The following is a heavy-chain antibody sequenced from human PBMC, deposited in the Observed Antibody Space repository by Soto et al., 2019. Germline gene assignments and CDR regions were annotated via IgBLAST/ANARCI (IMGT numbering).Heavy chain of an antibody. D-gene: IGHD3-10*01. CDR1: GFTFDDYA. CDR3: AKDIRLWFGGLGAFDI. Sequence: GGSLRLSCAASGFTFDDYAMHWVRQAPGKGLEWVSGISWNSGSIGYADSVKGRFTISRDNAKNSLYLQMNSLRAEDTALYYCAKDIRLWFGGLGAFDIWGQGTMVTVSS. J-gene: IGHJ3*02. CDR2: ISWNSGSI. V-gene: IGHV3-9*01.